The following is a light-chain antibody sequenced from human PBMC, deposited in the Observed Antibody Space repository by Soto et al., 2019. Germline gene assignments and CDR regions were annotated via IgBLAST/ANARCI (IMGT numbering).Light chain of an antibody. CDR1: QTINTY. CDR2: GAS. Sequence: DIEMTQSPSSLSASVGDRVTITCRASQTINTYLNWYQQKPGKAPRLLIYGASSLHIDVPSRFSGSGSGTDFTLTISSLQPEDFATYYCQQSYSAPYTFGQGTKLQIK. J-gene: IGKJ2*01. CDR3: QQSYSAPYT. V-gene: IGKV1-39*01.